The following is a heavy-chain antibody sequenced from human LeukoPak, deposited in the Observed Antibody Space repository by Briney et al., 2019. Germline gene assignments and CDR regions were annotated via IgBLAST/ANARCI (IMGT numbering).Heavy chain of an antibody. D-gene: IGHD6-19*01. Sequence: PGGSLRLSCAASGFTFSSYGMHWVRQAPGKGLEWVAVISYDGSNKYYADSVKGRFTISRDNSKNTLYLQMNSLRAEDTAVYYCARMARGLSSGWYSEYFQHWGQGTLVTVSS. CDR2: ISYDGSNK. V-gene: IGHV3-30*19. J-gene: IGHJ1*01. CDR1: GFTFSSYG. CDR3: ARMARGLSSGWYSEYFQH.